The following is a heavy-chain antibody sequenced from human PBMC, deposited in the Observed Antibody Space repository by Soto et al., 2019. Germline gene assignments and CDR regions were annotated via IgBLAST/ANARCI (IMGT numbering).Heavy chain of an antibody. D-gene: IGHD2-21*01. CDR1: GGSFSGYY. J-gene: IGHJ3*02. V-gene: IGHV4-34*01. CDR2: INHSGST. Sequence: PSETLSLTCAVYGGSFSGYYWSWIRQPPGKGLEWIGEINHSGSTYYNPSLKSRVTISVGTSKNQFSLKLSSVTAADTAVYYCARYCGGDCYPVYDAFDIWGQGTMVTVSS. CDR3: ARYCGGDCYPVYDAFDI.